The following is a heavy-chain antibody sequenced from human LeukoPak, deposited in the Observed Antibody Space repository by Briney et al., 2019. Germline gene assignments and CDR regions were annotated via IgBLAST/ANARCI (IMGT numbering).Heavy chain of an antibody. Sequence: SVKVSCKASGGTFSSYAISWVRQAPGQGLEWMGGIIPIFGTASYAQKFQGRVTITADESTSTAYMELSSLRSEDTAVYYCARALGYYYDSSGSFDIWGQGTMVTVSS. J-gene: IGHJ3*02. CDR2: IIPIFGTA. CDR3: ARALGYYYDSSGSFDI. CDR1: GGTFSSYA. D-gene: IGHD3-22*01. V-gene: IGHV1-69*13.